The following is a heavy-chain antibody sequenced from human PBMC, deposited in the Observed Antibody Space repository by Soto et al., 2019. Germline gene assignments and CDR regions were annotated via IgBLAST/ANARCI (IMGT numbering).Heavy chain of an antibody. CDR2: IYYSGNT. D-gene: IGHD2-2*01. J-gene: IGHJ5*02. Sequence: SETLSLTCTVSGDSISSGDYYWSWIRQPPGKGLEWIGCIYYSGNTYYNPSLKRRFSISVDTSKNQFSLKLSSVTAADTAVYYCARVVGSWFDPWGQGTLVTVSS. CDR3: ARVVGSWFDP. V-gene: IGHV4-30-4*02. CDR1: GDSISSGDYY.